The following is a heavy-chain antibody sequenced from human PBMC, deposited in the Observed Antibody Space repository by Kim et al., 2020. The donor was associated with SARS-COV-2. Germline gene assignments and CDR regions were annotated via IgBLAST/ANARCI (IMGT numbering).Heavy chain of an antibody. CDR1: GFSFSAYG. V-gene: IGHV3-30*18. Sequence: GGSLRLSCAASGFSFSAYGMHWVRQAPGKGLEWVAVKSHDGSNEYYADSVKGRFTISRDNSKNTLYLEVNNVRLEDTAVYYCAKETGSGSSSYYFDSWGQGTLVTVSS. CDR2: KSHDGSNE. D-gene: IGHD3-10*01. J-gene: IGHJ4*02. CDR3: AKETGSGSSSYYFDS.